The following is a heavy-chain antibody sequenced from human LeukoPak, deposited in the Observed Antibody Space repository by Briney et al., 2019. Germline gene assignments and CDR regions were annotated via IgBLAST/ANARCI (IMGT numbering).Heavy chain of an antibody. CDR1: GYTFTGYY. D-gene: IGHD4-11*01. CDR3: ARDKSRSSNYDY. CDR2: INPNSGGT. Sequence: GASVKVSFKASGYTFTGYYMHWVRQAPGQGLEWMGWINPNSGGTNYAQKFQGRVTMTRDTSISTAYMELSRLRSDDTAVYYCARDKSRSSNYDYWGQGTLVTVSS. J-gene: IGHJ4*02. V-gene: IGHV1-2*02.